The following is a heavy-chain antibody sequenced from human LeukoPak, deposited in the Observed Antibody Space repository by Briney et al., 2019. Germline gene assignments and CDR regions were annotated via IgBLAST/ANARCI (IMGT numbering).Heavy chain of an antibody. CDR2: IRKDGSLQ. J-gene: IGHJ4*02. V-gene: IGHV3-7*03. Sequence: GRSLRLSCAASGFTFSSFWMSWVRQAPGEGLEWVANIRKDGSLQYYVDSVEGRFTISRDNAKNSLYLQMNTLRADDTAVYYCTRVSGGYDMSDYWGQGTLVTVSS. CDR3: TRVSGGYDMSDY. CDR1: GFTFSSFW. D-gene: IGHD3-9*01.